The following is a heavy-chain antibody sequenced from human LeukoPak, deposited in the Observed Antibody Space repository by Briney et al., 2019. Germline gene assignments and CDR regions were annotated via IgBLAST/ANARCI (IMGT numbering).Heavy chain of an antibody. D-gene: IGHD6-13*01. CDR2: IYHSGST. CDR1: GGSISSSNW. Sequence: SGTLSLTCAVSGGSISSSNWWSWVRQPPGKGLEWIGEIYHSGSTNYNPSLKSRVTISVDKSKNQFSLKLSSVTAADTAVYYCASHRSGIAAAEDYWGQGTLVTVSS. J-gene: IGHJ4*02. CDR3: ASHRSGIAAAEDY. V-gene: IGHV4-4*02.